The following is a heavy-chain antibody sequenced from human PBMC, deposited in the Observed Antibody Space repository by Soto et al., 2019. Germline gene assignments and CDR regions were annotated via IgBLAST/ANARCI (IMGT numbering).Heavy chain of an antibody. Sequence: GGSLRLSCAASGFTFTTYVMSWVRQAPGKGLEWVSLITVGGDSTYYADSVKGRFTISRDNSENTLYLQMSNLRAEDTAVYYCATNTWYVFDSWGQGTLVTVSS. D-gene: IGHD6-13*01. CDR1: GFTFTTYV. J-gene: IGHJ4*02. V-gene: IGHV3-23*01. CDR2: ITVGGDST. CDR3: ATNTWYVFDS.